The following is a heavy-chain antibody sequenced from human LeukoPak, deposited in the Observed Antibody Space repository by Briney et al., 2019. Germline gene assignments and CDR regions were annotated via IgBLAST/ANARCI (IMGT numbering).Heavy chain of an antibody. J-gene: IGHJ5*02. CDR1: GYTFTSYG. D-gene: IGHD3-9*01. CDR2: ISAYNGNT. CDR3: ARVSEILTGYHTGFGR. V-gene: IGHV1-18*01. Sequence: ASVKVSCKASGYTFTSYGISWVRQAPGQGLEWMGWISAYNGNTNNAQKLRGGVTITPDTSTSTAYMAPRSLTSEHTAVYYCARVSEILTGYHTGFGRWGQGILVTVGS.